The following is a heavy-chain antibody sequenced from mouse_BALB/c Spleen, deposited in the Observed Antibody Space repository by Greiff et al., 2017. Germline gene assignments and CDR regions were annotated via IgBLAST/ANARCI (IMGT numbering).Heavy chain of an antibody. CDR3: ARSYGNYFAY. V-gene: IGHV1S41*01. D-gene: IGHD2-1*01. J-gene: IGHJ3*01. CDR2: IAPGSGST. CDR1: GYTFTSYW. Sequence: DLVKPGASVKLSCKASGYTFTSYWINWIKQRPGQGLEWIGRIAPGSGSTYYNEMFKDKTTLTADKSSSTAYMQLSSLTSEDSAVYYCARSYGNYFAYWGQGTLVTVSA.